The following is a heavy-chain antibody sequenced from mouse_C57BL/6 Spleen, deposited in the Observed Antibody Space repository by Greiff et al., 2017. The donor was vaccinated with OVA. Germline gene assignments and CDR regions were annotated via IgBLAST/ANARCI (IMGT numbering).Heavy chain of an antibody. CDR1: GYTFTSYW. Sequence: VQLQQPGAELVRPGSSVKLSCKASGYTFTSYWMDWVKQRPGQGLEWIGNIYPSDSETHYNQKFKDKATLTVDKSSSTAYMQLSSLTSEDSAVYYCARERGRDFDYWGQGTTLTVSS. CDR3: ARERGRDFDY. V-gene: IGHV1-61*01. CDR2: IYPSDSET. D-gene: IGHD3-3*01. J-gene: IGHJ2*01.